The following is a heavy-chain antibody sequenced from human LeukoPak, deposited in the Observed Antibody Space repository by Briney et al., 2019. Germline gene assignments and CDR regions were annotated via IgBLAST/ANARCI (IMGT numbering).Heavy chain of an antibody. D-gene: IGHD2-15*01. CDR1: GGTFSSYA. Sequence: SVKVSCKASGGTFSSYAISWVRQAPGQGLEWMGGIIPIFGTANYAQKFQGRVTITADKSTSTAYMELSSLRAEDTAMYYCARDRCSGGSCYGVLDPWGQGTLVTVSS. CDR3: ARDRCSGGSCYGVLDP. V-gene: IGHV1-69*06. CDR2: IIPIFGTA. J-gene: IGHJ5*02.